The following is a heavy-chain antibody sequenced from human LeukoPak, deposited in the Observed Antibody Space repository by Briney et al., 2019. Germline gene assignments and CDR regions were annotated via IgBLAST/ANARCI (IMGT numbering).Heavy chain of an antibody. Sequence: SETLSLTCTVSGGSISSGSYYWSWIRQPAGKGLEWIGRIYTSGSTNYNPSLKSRVTISVDTSKNQFSLKLSSVTAADTAVYYCARGLLAAAGTVGFDYWGQGTLVTVSS. CDR3: ARGLLAAAGTVGFDY. D-gene: IGHD6-13*01. J-gene: IGHJ4*02. V-gene: IGHV4-61*02. CDR2: IYTSGST. CDR1: GGSISSGSYY.